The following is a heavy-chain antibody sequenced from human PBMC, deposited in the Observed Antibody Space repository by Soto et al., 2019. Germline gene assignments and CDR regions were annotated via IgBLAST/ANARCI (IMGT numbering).Heavy chain of an antibody. D-gene: IGHD3-10*01. CDR1: GGSVSSGSYY. J-gene: IGHJ6*02. CDR3: ARRGSLLWFGDYYYYGMDV. Sequence: SETLSLTCTVSGGSVSSGSYYWGWIRQPPGKGLEWIGSIYYSGSTYYNPSLKSRVTISVDTSKNQFSLKLSSVTAADTAVYYCARRGSLLWFGDYYYYGMDVWGQGTTVTVSS. V-gene: IGHV4-39*01. CDR2: IYYSGST.